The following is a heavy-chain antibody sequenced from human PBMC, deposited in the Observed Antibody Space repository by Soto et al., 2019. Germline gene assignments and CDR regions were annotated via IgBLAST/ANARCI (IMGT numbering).Heavy chain of an antibody. J-gene: IGHJ2*01. D-gene: IGHD3-10*01. CDR3: AIRGVVGYYYTGGSPGDDWYFAL. CDR2: IIPIFGTA. V-gene: IGHV1-69*12. CDR1: GGTFSSYA. Sequence: QVQLVQSGAEVKKPGSSVKVSCKASGGTFSSYAISWVRQAPGQGLEWMGGIIPIFGTANYGQKFQGRVPNTADASTSTADMALSSLSAEGTAVYYCAIRGVVGYYYTGGSPGDDWYFALWGRGTLVTVSS.